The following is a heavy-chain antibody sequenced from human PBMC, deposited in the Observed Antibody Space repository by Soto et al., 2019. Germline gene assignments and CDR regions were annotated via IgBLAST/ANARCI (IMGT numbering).Heavy chain of an antibody. CDR3: AKRPKAGRPVDG. D-gene: IGHD6-6*01. V-gene: IGHV3-23*01. J-gene: IGHJ6*04. CDR1: GFTFRSYS. CDR2: INPSGDST. Sequence: EVQLSESGGGLVQPGGSLRLSCAASGFTFRSYSMSWVRQAPGKGLEWVSAINPSGDSTYYADSVKGRLTISRDNSNNTVYLQINSLRAEDTAIYYCAKRPKAGRPVDGWGKGTTVTVSS.